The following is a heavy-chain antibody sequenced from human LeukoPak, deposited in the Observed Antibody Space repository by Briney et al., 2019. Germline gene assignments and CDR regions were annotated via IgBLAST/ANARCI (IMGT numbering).Heavy chain of an antibody. CDR3: AKDRGDYFDY. Sequence: GGSLRLSCAASRFTFSSYGMHWVRQAPGKGLEWVAFIRYDGSNKYYADSVKGRFTISRDNSKNTLYLQMNSLRAEDTAVYYCAKDRGDYFDYWGQGTLVTVSS. CDR2: IRYDGSNK. CDR1: RFTFSSYG. V-gene: IGHV3-30*02. J-gene: IGHJ4*02.